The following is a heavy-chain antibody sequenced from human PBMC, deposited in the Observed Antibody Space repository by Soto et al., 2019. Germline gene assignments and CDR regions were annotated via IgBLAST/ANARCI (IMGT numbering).Heavy chain of an antibody. J-gene: IGHJ4*02. CDR3: ARGGSSSWFRALDY. V-gene: IGHV3-74*01. CDR2: MNSDGSTT. CDR1: GFTFSSYW. Sequence: GGSLRLSCAASGFTFSSYWMHWVRQAPGKGLVWVSRMNSDGSTTGYADSVKGRFTISRDNAENTLYLQMNSLRAEDTAVYYCARGGSSSWFRALDYWGQGTLVTVSS. D-gene: IGHD6-13*01.